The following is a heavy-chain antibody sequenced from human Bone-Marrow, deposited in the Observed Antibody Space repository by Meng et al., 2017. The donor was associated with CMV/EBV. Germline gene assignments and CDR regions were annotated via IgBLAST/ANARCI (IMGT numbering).Heavy chain of an antibody. J-gene: IGHJ5*02. V-gene: IGHV1-69*05. CDR3: ARDTAHYYGSGSYSP. D-gene: IGHD3-10*01. Sequence: SVKVSCKASGGTFSSYAISWVRQAPGQGLEWMGGIIPIFGTANYAQKFQGRVTITTDESTSTAYMELSSLRSEDTAVYYCARDTAHYYGSGSYSPWGQGTLVTVSS. CDR1: GGTFSSYA. CDR2: IIPIFGTA.